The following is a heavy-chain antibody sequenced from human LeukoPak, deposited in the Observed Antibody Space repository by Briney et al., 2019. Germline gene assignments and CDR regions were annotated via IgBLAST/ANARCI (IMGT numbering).Heavy chain of an antibody. V-gene: IGHV3-21*01. CDR3: ARDVEPRGSFPTYYYYYGMDV. CDR1: GLTFSSYA. CDR2: ISSSSSTI. D-gene: IGHD1-26*01. J-gene: IGHJ6*02. Sequence: GGSLRLSCSASGLTFSSYAMHWVRQAPGKGLEWVSSISSSSSTIYYADSVKGRFTISRDNAKNSLFLQMNSLRAEDTAVYYCARDVEPRGSFPTYYYYYGMDVWGQGTTVTVSS.